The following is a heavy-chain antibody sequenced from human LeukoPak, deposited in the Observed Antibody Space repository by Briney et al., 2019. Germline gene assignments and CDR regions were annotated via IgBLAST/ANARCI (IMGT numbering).Heavy chain of an antibody. CDR1: GFTFSSYA. Sequence: GGSLRLSCAASGFTFSSYAMSWVRQAPGKGLEWVSAISDSGGSTYYADSVKGRFTISSDNSKNTLYLQMNSLRAEDTAVYYCAKCLAWGVVVSSIDYWGQGTLVTVSS. J-gene: IGHJ4*02. CDR3: AKCLAWGVVVSSIDY. V-gene: IGHV3-23*01. D-gene: IGHD2-15*01. CDR2: ISDSGGST.